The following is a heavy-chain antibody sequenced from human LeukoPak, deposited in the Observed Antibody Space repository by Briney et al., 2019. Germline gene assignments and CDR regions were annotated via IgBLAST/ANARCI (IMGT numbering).Heavy chain of an antibody. CDR2: ISYDGSNK. CDR3: VREEASIAAAGVYYYGMDV. D-gene: IGHD6-13*01. Sequence: PGGSLRLSRAASGFTFSSYAMHWVRQAPGKGLEWVAVISYDGSNKYYADSVKGRFTISRDNSKNTLYLQMNSLRAEDTAVYYCVREEASIAAAGVYYYGMDVWGQGTTVTVSS. CDR1: GFTFSSYA. V-gene: IGHV3-30-3*01. J-gene: IGHJ6*02.